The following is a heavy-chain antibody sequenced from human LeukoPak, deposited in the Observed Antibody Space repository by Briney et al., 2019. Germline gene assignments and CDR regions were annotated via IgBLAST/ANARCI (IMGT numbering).Heavy chain of an antibody. V-gene: IGHV5-10-1*01. CDR2: VDPSDSYT. Sequence: KVSCKASGGTFSSYAISWVRQAPGQGLEWMGRVDPSDSYTNYSPSFQGHVTISADKSITTAYLQWSSLKASDTAMYYCARLRDGSIDYWGQGTLVTVSS. CDR1: GGTFSSYA. CDR3: ARLRDGSIDY. J-gene: IGHJ4*02.